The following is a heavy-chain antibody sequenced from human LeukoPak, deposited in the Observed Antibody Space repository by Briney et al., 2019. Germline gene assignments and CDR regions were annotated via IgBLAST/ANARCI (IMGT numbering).Heavy chain of an antibody. V-gene: IGHV1-24*01. D-gene: IGHD5-18*01. CDR3: ATAHPTIQLWSNFDY. J-gene: IGHJ4*02. CDR2: FDPEDGET. CDR1: GYTLTELS. Sequence: ASVKVSCKVSGYTLTELSMHWVRQAPGKGLEWMGGFDPEDGETIYAQKFQGRVTMTEDTSTDTAYMELSSLRSEDTAVYYCATAHPTIQLWSNFDYWGQGTLVTVSS.